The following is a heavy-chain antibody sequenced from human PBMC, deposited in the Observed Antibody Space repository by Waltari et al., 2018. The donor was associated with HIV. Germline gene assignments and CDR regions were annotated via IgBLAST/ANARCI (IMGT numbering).Heavy chain of an antibody. CDR1: GFTFTNHW. V-gene: IGHV3-7*01. Sequence: EVQLMESGGGLVQSGGSLRPSGAASGFTFTNHWMSWVRQTPGKGLEWVAYIKDDGSEKYYMGSVKGRFTISRDNAKNSMFLQMNSLRAEDTAVYYCARIGTFPHNYAIDFWGQGTTVTVSS. D-gene: IGHD1-26*01. J-gene: IGHJ6*02. CDR3: ARIGTFPHNYAIDF. CDR2: IKDDGSEK.